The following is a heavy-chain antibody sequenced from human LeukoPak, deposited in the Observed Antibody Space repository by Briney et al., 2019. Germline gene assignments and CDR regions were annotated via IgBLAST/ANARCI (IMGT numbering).Heavy chain of an antibody. V-gene: IGHV4-4*07. D-gene: IGHD2/OR15-2a*01. CDR2: IYTSGYI. Sequence: PSETLSLTCSVSGGSISSYYWSWIRQPPGKGLKWIGRIYTSGYINYNPSFKSRVSISVDKSKNQFSLKVTSVTAADTAVYYCAKDNRAFYDYYYHYYLDVWGKGTTVTVSS. CDR3: AKDNRAFYDYYYHYYLDV. J-gene: IGHJ6*03. CDR1: GGSISSYY.